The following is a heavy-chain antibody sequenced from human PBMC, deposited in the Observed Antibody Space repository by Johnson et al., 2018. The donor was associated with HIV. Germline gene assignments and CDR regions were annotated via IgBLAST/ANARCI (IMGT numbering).Heavy chain of an antibody. CDR1: GFTVSSNY. D-gene: IGHD6-13*01. CDR2: IYSGGST. J-gene: IGHJ3*02. Sequence: VQLVESGGGLVQPGGSLRLSCAASGFTVSSNYMSWVRQAPGKGLEWVSVIYSGGSTYYADSVKGRFTLSRDNAKNSLYLQMNSLRAEDTAVYYCARDEYPLRAAAWKSAFDIWGQGTMVTVSS. V-gene: IGHV3-66*01. CDR3: ARDEYPLRAAAWKSAFDI.